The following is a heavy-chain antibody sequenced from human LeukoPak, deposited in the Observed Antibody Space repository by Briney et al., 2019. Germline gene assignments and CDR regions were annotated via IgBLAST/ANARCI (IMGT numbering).Heavy chain of an antibody. CDR1: GFTFSSYA. CDR3: AKGLWGYDFWSGYYDY. Sequence: PGGSLRLSCAASGFTFSSYAMTWVRQAPGKGLEWVSAISGRGGSTYYADSVKGRFTISRDNSKNMLYLQMNSLRAEDTAVYYCAKGLWGYDFWSGYYDYWGQGTLVTVSS. D-gene: IGHD3-3*01. CDR2: ISGRGGST. V-gene: IGHV3-23*01. J-gene: IGHJ4*02.